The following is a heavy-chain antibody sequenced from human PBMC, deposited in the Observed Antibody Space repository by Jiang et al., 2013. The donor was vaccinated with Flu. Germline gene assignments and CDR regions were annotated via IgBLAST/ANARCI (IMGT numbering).Heavy chain of an antibody. J-gene: IGHJ4*02. CDR1: GGSISSGSYY. V-gene: IGHV4-61*02. CDR3: AREVYSSSWHGAHFDY. D-gene: IGHD6-13*01. CDR2: IYTSGGT. Sequence: GPGLVKPSQTLSLTCTVSGGSISSGSYYWSWIRQPAGKGLEWIGRIYTSGGTNYNPSLKSRVTISVDTSKNQFSLKLSSVTAADTAVYYCAREVYSSSWHGAHFDYWGQGTLVTVSS.